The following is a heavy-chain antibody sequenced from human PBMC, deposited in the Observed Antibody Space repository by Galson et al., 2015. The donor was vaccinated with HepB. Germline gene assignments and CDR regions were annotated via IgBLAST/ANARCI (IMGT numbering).Heavy chain of an antibody. Sequence: QSGAEVKKPGESLKISCKGSGYSFTNYWIAWVRQMPGKGLEWMAIIYPGDSETIYNPSFQGQVTVSADNSISTAFLQWGSLKASDSAMYYCARHWSAQDAFDIWGQGTMVTVSS. J-gene: IGHJ3*02. CDR1: GYSFTNYW. V-gene: IGHV5-51*01. CDR2: IYPGDSET. CDR3: ARHWSAQDAFDI.